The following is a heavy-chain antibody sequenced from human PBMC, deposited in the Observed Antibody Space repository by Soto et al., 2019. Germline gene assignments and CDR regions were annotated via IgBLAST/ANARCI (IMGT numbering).Heavy chain of an antibody. J-gene: IGHJ6*02. CDR2: IDPSDSYT. D-gene: IGHD3-10*01. V-gene: IGHV5-10-1*01. CDR1: GYSFTSYW. Sequence: GESLKISCKGSGYSFTSYWISWVRQMPGKGLEWMGRIDPSDSYTNYSPSFQGHVTISADKSISTAYLQWSSLKASDTAMYYCASPLTLNYYGSGSYGMDVWGQGTTVTVCS. CDR3: ASPLTLNYYGSGSYGMDV.